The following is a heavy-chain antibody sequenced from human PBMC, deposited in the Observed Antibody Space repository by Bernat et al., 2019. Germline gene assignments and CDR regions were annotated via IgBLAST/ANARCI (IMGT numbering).Heavy chain of an antibody. J-gene: IGHJ5*02. CDR2: IDWDDDK. V-gene: IGHV2-70*04. D-gene: IGHD5-12*01. CDR1: GFSLSTSGMR. Sequence: QVTLKESGPALVKPTQTLTLTCTFSGFSLSTSGMRVSWIRQPPGKALEWLARIDWDDDKFYSTSLKTMLTISKDTSKNQVVLTMTNMDPVDTATYYCARNGATGWFDPWGQGTLVTVSS. CDR3: ARNGATGWFDP.